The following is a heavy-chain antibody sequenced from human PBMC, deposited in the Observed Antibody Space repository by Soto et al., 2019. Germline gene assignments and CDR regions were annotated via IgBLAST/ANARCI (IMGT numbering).Heavy chain of an antibody. Sequence: GGSLRLSCAASGFTFSSYGMHWVRQAPGKGLEWVAVIWYDGSNKYYADSVKGRFTISRDNSKNTLYLQMNSLRAEDTAVYYCARDARPSTEVGVPDAFDIWGQGTMVTVSS. D-gene: IGHD2-2*01. CDR2: IWYDGSNK. V-gene: IGHV3-33*01. J-gene: IGHJ3*02. CDR3: ARDARPSTEVGVPDAFDI. CDR1: GFTFSSYG.